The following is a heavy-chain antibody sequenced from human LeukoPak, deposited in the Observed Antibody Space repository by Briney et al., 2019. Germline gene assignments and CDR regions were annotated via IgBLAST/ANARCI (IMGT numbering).Heavy chain of an antibody. CDR2: INPNSDGT. J-gene: IGHJ4*02. CDR3: ARGETWWEQRRYFDF. D-gene: IGHD1-26*01. Sequence: GASVKVSCKASGYTFTGYYIHWVQQAPGQGLEWMGWINPNSDGTDYAQKFQGRVTMTSDASINTAYMELSRLTSDDTAMYYCARGETWWEQRRYFDFWGQGTLATVSS. V-gene: IGHV1-2*02. CDR1: GYTFTGYY.